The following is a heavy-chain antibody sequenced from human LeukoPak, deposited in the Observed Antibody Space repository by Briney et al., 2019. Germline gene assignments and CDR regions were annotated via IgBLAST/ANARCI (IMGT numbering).Heavy chain of an antibody. CDR2: ISYDGSNK. CDR1: GFTFSSYA. CDR3: ARAIPSPYCGGDCYSGAFDY. D-gene: IGHD2-21*02. V-gene: IGHV3-30*04. J-gene: IGHJ4*02. Sequence: PGRSLRLSCAASGFTFSSYAMHWVRQAPGKGLEWVAVISYDGSNKCYADSVKGRFTTSRDNSKNTLYLQMNSLRAEDTAVYYCARAIPSPYCGGDCYSGAFDYWGQGTLVTVSS.